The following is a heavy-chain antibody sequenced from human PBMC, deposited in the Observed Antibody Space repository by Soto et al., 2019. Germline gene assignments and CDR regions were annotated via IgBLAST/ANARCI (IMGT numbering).Heavy chain of an antibody. D-gene: IGHD3-9*01. CDR2: MNSDGGII. Sequence: GGSLRLSCEASRFSLSTYWMYWVRQAPGKGLMWVSRMNSDGGIINYADSVKGRFTISRDNAKNTLYLQMNSLRTDDTAVYYCARDLGKYDRHYFDNWGQGTLVTVSS. J-gene: IGHJ4*02. V-gene: IGHV3-74*01. CDR1: RFSLSTYW. CDR3: ARDLGKYDRHYFDN.